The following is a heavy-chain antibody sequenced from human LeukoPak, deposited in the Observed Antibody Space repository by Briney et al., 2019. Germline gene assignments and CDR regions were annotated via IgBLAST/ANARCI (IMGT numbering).Heavy chain of an antibody. J-gene: IGHJ4*02. D-gene: IGHD6-19*01. V-gene: IGHV4-39*01. CDR3: AGPLYSSGWYYFDY. Sequence: PSETLSLTCTVSGGSISSSSYYWGWIRQPPGKGLEWIGSIYYSGSTYYNPSLKSRVTISVDTSKNQFSLKLSSVTAADAAVYYCAGPLYSSGWYYFDYWGQGTLVTVSS. CDR1: GGSISSSSYY. CDR2: IYYSGST.